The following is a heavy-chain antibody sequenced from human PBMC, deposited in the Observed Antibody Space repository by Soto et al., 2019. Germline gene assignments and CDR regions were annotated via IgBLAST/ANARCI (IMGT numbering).Heavy chain of an antibody. CDR2: IYYSGST. V-gene: IGHV4-31*02. CDR3: AREYSSSDRRRVYYYGMDV. D-gene: IGHD6-6*01. CDR1: GGLMSNSGSS. Sequence: TPYLPSPVSGGLMSNSGSSFSGILQHPGNGLEWFGYIYYSGSTYYNPSLKSRVTISVDTSKNQFSLKLSSVTAADTAVYYCAREYSSSDRRRVYYYGMDVWGQGTTVS. J-gene: IGHJ6*02.